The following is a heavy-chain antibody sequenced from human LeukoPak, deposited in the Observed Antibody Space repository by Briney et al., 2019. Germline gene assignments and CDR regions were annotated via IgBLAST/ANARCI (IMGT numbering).Heavy chain of an antibody. Sequence: GGSLRLSCAASGFTFSDYYMSWIRQAPGKGLEWVSYMSSSGTTIYYADSVKGRFTISRDNAKNSLYLQMNSLRVEDTAVYYRARRSSAYYYLDYWGQGTLVTVSS. CDR3: ARRSSAYYYLDY. J-gene: IGHJ4*02. CDR2: MSSSGTTI. D-gene: IGHD3-22*01. V-gene: IGHV3-11*04. CDR1: GFTFSDYY.